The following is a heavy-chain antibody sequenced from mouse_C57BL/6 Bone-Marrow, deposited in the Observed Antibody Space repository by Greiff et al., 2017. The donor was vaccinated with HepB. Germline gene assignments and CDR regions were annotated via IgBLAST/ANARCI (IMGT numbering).Heavy chain of an antibody. V-gene: IGHV2-9-1*01. J-gene: IGHJ4*01. CDR1: GFSLTSYA. Sequence: VNLVESGPGLVAPSQSLSITCTVSGFSLTSYAISWVRQPPGKGLEWLGVIWTGGGTNYNSALKTRLSISKDNSKSQVFLKMNSLQTDDTARYYCARNYYDYGRAMDYWGQGTAVTVSA. CDR3: ARNYYDYGRAMDY. D-gene: IGHD2-4*01. CDR2: IWTGGGT.